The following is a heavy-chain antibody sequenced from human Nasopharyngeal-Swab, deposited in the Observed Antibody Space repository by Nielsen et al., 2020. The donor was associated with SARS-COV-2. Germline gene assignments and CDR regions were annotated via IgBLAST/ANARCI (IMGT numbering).Heavy chain of an antibody. CDR2: ISSSGSTI. Sequence: GESLKISCSASGFIFKNYAMNWVRQAPGKGLEWVSYISSSGSTIYYADSVKGRFTISRDNAKNSLYLQMNSLRAEDTAVYYCASGKGYYYGSGTFDYWGQGTLVTVSS. D-gene: IGHD3-10*01. V-gene: IGHV3-48*03. J-gene: IGHJ4*02. CDR1: GFIFKNYA. CDR3: ASGKGYYYGSGTFDY.